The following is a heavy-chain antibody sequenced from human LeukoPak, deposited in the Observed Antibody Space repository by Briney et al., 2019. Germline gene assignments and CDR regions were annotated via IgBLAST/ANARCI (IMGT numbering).Heavy chain of an antibody. CDR1: GDSVSSNSAA. D-gene: IGHD2/OR15-2a*01. V-gene: IGHV6-1*01. J-gene: IGHJ4*02. CDR3: AREDEIYRFDY. Sequence: SQTLSLTCAMSGDSVSSNSAARNWIRQSPSGGLELLGRTYYRSKWYNDYAVSVKSRITINPDTSKNQFSLQLNSVTPEDTAVYYCAREDEIYRFDYWGQGTLVTVSS. CDR2: TYYRSKWYN.